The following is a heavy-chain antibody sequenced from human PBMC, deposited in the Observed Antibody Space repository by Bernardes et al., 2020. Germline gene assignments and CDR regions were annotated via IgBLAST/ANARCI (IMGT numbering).Heavy chain of an antibody. CDR1: GYSFTSYW. J-gene: IGHJ6*03. V-gene: IGHV5-51*01. Sequence: GESLKISCKGSGYSFTSYWIGWVRQMPGKGLEWMGIIYPGDSDTRYSPSFQGQVTISADKSISTAYLQWSSLKASDTAMYYCARHRRPTAAGPYYYMDVWGKGTTVTVSS. CDR2: IYPGDSDT. CDR3: ARHRRPTAAGPYYYMDV. D-gene: IGHD6-13*01.